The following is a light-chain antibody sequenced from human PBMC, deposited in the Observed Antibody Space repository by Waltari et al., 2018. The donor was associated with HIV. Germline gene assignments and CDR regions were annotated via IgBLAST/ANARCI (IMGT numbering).Light chain of an antibody. CDR3: QSADSSGSPYVV. Sequence: SYELTQPTSVSVSPGQTARITCSGDALLKQYTYWYQQKPGQAPVPVIYKDSERPSGIPERFSGSNSGTTVTLTISGVQAEDEADYYCQSADSSGSPYVVFGGGTKLTVL. V-gene: IGLV3-25*03. J-gene: IGLJ2*01. CDR2: KDS. CDR1: ALLKQY.